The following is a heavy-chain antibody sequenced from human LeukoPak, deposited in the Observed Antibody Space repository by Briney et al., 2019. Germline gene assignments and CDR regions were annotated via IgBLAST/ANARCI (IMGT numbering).Heavy chain of an antibody. CDR2: IIPILGIA. CDR3: ARDPRKYSGYAIKGYYYGMDV. Sequence: GASVKVSCKASGGTFSSYAISWVRQAPGQGLEWMGRIIPILGIANYAQKFQGRVTITADKSTSTAYMELSSLRSEDTAVYYCARDPRKYSGYAIKGYYYGMDVWGQGTTVTVSS. D-gene: IGHD5-12*01. J-gene: IGHJ6*02. CDR1: GGTFSSYA. V-gene: IGHV1-69*04.